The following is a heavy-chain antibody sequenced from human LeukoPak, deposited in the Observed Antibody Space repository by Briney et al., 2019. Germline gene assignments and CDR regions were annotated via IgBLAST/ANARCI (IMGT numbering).Heavy chain of an antibody. CDR3: ARARLDYDSSGYYYAY. V-gene: IGHV1-2*02. D-gene: IGHD3-22*01. CDR1: GYTFTGYY. J-gene: IGHJ4*02. Sequence: GASVTVSCKASGYTFTGYYMHWVRQAPGQGLEWMGWINPNSGGTNYAQKFQGRVTMTRDTSISTAYMELSRLRSDDTAVYYCARARLDYDSSGYYYAYWGQGTLVTVSS. CDR2: INPNSGGT.